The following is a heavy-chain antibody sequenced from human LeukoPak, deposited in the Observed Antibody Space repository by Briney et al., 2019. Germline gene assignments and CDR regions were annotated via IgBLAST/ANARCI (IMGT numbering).Heavy chain of an antibody. Sequence: SETLSLTCTVSGGSISSSSYHWGWIRQHPGKGLEWIGSIYYSGSTYYNPSLKSRVTISVDTSKNQFSLKLSSVTAADTAVYYCANYYSSSYDIDYWGQGTLVTVSS. CDR3: ANYYSSSYDIDY. J-gene: IGHJ4*02. CDR1: GGSISSSSYH. V-gene: IGHV4-39*01. D-gene: IGHD6-6*01. CDR2: IYYSGST.